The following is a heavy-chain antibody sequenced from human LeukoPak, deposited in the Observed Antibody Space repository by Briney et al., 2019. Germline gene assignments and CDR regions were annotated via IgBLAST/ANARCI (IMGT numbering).Heavy chain of an antibody. CDR3: ARAPYYYGSGSRPGWFDP. V-gene: IGHV1-69*13. Sequence: GASVKVSCKASGGTFSSYAISWVRQAPGQGLEWMGGIIPIFGTANYAQKFQGRVTITADESTSTAYMELSSLRSEDTAVYYCARAPYYYGSGSRPGWFDPWGQGTLVTVSS. D-gene: IGHD3-10*01. J-gene: IGHJ5*02. CDR2: IIPIFGTA. CDR1: GGTFSSYA.